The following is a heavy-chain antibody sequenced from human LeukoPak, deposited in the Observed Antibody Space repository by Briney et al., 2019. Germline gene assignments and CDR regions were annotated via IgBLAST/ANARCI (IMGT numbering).Heavy chain of an antibody. J-gene: IGHJ5*02. D-gene: IGHD6-13*01. CDR2: IYFFGST. Sequence: PSETLSLTCAVSGGSISSSNWWSWVRQPPGKGLEWIGYIYFFGSTNYNPSLKSRVAISVDTSKNQFSLKLTSVTAADTAVYYCARHYSSSRGWFDPWGQGTLVTVSS. CDR3: ARHYSSSRGWFDP. V-gene: IGHV4-4*02. CDR1: GGSISSSNW.